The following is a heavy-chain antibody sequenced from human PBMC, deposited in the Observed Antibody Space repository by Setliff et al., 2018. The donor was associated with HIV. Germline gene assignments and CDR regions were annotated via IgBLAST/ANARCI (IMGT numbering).Heavy chain of an antibody. J-gene: IGHJ4*02. CDR2: LDRDDGEK. Sequence: GASVKVSCKVYGYSLTELSMHWVRQAPGKGLEWLGVLDRDDGEKFYAQKFQGRVTMIEDTSTNTAYMELRSLRSEDTAVYSCAAEVVGPTLGAFDYWGLGTLVTVSS. V-gene: IGHV1-24*01. D-gene: IGHD1-26*01. CDR1: GYSLTELS. CDR3: AAEVVGPTLGAFDY.